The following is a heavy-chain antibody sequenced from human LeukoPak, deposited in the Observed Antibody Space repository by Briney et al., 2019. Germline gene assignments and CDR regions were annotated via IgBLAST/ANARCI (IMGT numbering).Heavy chain of an antibody. CDR2: INYSGST. CDR3: ARATESCSGGSCNSGVHY. J-gene: IGHJ4*02. Sequence: SETLSLTCTVSGGPISSDGYYWSWIRQHPGKGLEWIGYINYSGSTYYNPSLKSRVIISVDTSKNQFSLKLSSVTAADTAVYYCARATESCSGGSCNSGVHYWGQGTLVTVSS. V-gene: IGHV4-31*03. CDR1: GGPISSDGYY. D-gene: IGHD2-15*01.